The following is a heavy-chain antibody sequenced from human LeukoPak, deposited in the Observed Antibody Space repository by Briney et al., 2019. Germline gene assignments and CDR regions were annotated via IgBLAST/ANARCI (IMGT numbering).Heavy chain of an antibody. CDR2: ISSSSSYI. D-gene: IGHD6-13*01. CDR1: GFTFSSYS. V-gene: IGHV3-21*01. CDR3: ARDTTSNWYWIN. Sequence: GGSLRFSCAASGFTFSSYSMNWVRQAPGKGLEWVSSISSSSSYIYYADSVKGRFTISRDNAKNSLYLQMNRLRDEDTAVYYCARDTTSNWYWINWGQGTLVTVSS. J-gene: IGHJ4*02.